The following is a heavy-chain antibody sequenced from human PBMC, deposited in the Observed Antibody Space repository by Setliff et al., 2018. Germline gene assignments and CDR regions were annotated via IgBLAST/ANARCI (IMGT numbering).Heavy chain of an antibody. D-gene: IGHD3-3*01. CDR3: ARMTGFQYIDV. Sequence: SETLSLTCTVSGGFVKSHYWSWIRLTPGKGLEWIGFIFYSGDTKSNPSLKGRATMSVDTSNNQFSLNLRSVTAADTAVYFCARMTGFQYIDVWGKGTTVTVS. CDR2: IFYSGDT. V-gene: IGHV4-59*02. CDR1: GGFVKSHY. J-gene: IGHJ6*03.